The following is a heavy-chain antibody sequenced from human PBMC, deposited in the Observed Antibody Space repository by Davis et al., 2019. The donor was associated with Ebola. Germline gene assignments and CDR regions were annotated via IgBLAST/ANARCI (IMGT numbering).Heavy chain of an antibody. J-gene: IGHJ6*02. V-gene: IGHV1-46*01. D-gene: IGHD2-2*01. Sequence: AASVKVSCKASGYTFTSYYMHWVRQAPGQGLEWMGIINPSGGSTSYAQKFQGRVTMTTDTSTSTAYMELRSLRSDDTAVYYCARATCSSTSCYYSGYYGMDVWGQGTTVTVSS. CDR2: INPSGGST. CDR3: ARATCSSTSCYYSGYYGMDV. CDR1: GYTFTSYY.